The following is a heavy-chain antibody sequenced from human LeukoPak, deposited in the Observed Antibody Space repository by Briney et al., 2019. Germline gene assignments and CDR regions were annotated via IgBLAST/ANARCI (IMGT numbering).Heavy chain of an antibody. D-gene: IGHD5-18*01. Sequence: SGGSLSLSCAASGFTFSSYAMSWVRQAPGKGLEWVSAISGSGGSTYYADSVKGRFTISRDNSKNTLYLQMNSLRAEDTAVYYCAKDQARAMAYYFDYWGQGTLVTVSS. CDR2: ISGSGGST. J-gene: IGHJ4*02. CDR3: AKDQARAMAYYFDY. CDR1: GFTFSSYA. V-gene: IGHV3-23*01.